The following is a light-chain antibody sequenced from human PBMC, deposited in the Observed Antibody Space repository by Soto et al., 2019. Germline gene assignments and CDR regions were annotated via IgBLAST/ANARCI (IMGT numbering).Light chain of an antibody. CDR2: DAS. CDR3: QYYSAVWA. V-gene: IGKV1-5*01. Sequence: DIQMTQSPSTPSASVGDRVTITCRASQSLSNRLAWYQQKPGKAPKVLSYDASSLESGVPSRFSGSGSGTDFILTISSLQPDDFASYFCQYYSAVWAFGQGTKVDIK. J-gene: IGKJ1*01. CDR1: QSLSNR.